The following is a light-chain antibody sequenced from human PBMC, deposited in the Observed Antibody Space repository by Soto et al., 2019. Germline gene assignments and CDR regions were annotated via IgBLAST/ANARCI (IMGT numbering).Light chain of an antibody. CDR3: QHYNSYSEA. CDR1: QTISSW. CDR2: KAS. V-gene: IGKV1-5*03. Sequence: DIQMTQSPSTLSGSVGDRVTITCRASQTISSWLAWYQQKPGKAPKLLIYKASTLNSGVPSRFSGSGSGTEFTLTSSSLQPDDFATYDCQHYNSYSEAFGQGTKLELK. J-gene: IGKJ1*01.